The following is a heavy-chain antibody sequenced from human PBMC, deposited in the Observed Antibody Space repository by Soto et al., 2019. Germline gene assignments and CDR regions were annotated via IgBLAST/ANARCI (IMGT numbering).Heavy chain of an antibody. V-gene: IGHV4-31*03. D-gene: IGHD3-10*01. Sequence: SETLSLTCTVSGGSISSGGYYWSWIRQHPGKGLEWIGYIYYSGSTYYNPSLKSRVTISVDTSKNQFSLKLSSVTAADTAVYYCARDRGSFGNQNFDYWGQGTLVTVSS. CDR3: ARDRGSFGNQNFDY. CDR2: IYYSGST. CDR1: GGSISSGGYY. J-gene: IGHJ4*02.